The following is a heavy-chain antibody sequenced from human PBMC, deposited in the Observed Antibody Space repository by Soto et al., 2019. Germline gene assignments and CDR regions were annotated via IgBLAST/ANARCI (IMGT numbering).Heavy chain of an antibody. CDR1: GGSICSGYFY. Sequence: TSETRSVTCSVCGGSICSGYFYRTWIRQPPGKGLEWIGYIYSSGSTSYNPSLKSRLTMSLDTSKNQLSLKLSSVTAADTAVYYCARDLYYWSRFWGQGTLVTVSS. J-gene: IGHJ4*02. D-gene: IGHD3-3*01. CDR3: ARDLYYWSRF. V-gene: IGHV4-30-4*01. CDR2: IYSSGST.